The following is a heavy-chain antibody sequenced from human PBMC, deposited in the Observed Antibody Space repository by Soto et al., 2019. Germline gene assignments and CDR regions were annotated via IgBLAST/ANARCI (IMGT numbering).Heavy chain of an antibody. J-gene: IGHJ4*02. D-gene: IGHD3-22*01. CDR1: GGNFSTHA. CDR3: ARDAYDRGSLDY. Sequence: QVHLVQSGAEVKKPGSSVKVSCKASGGNFSTHAISWVRQAPGQGLVWMGGIIPMFNTTISAQKFQGRVTITADEYTSTAYMELGSLRSEDTAVYYCARDAYDRGSLDYWGQGPLVTVSS. CDR2: IIPMFNTT. V-gene: IGHV1-69*01.